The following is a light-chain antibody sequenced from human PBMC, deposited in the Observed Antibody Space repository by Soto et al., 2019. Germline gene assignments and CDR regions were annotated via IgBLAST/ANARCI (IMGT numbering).Light chain of an antibody. CDR1: SGHSSYA. V-gene: IGLV4-69*01. CDR2: LNSDGSH. J-gene: IGLJ1*01. Sequence: QPVLTQSPSASASLGASAKLTCTLSSGHSSYAIAWHQQQPEKGPRYLMKLNSDGSHNKGDGIPDRFSGSSSGAERYLTISRLQSEDESDYYCQTWVTGIYVFGTGTKVTVL. CDR3: QTWVTGIYV.